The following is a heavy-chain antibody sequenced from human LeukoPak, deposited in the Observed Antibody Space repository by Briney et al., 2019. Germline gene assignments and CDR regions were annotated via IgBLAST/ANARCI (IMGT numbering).Heavy chain of an antibody. J-gene: IGHJ4*02. CDR1: GYSITSSSW. D-gene: IGHD3-9*01. CDR3: ARKETVYYYFDY. CDR2: IYHSGTT. V-gene: IGHV4-28*01. Sequence: SETLSLTCAVSGYSITSSSWWGWIRQPPGKGLEWIGYIYHSGTTYYNPSLQSRVTMSVDTSKNQFSLKLSSVTAVDTAVYYCARKETVYYYFDYWGQGTLVTVSS.